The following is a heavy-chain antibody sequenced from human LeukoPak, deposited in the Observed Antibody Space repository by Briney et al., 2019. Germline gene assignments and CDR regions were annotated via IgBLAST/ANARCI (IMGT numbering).Heavy chain of an antibody. J-gene: IGHJ4*02. CDR2: IYSRGNT. CDR1: GGSISSGSYY. V-gene: IGHV4-61*02. D-gene: IGHD6-19*01. Sequence: PSQTLSLTCTVSGGSISSGSYYWTWIRQPAGKGLESIGRIYSRGNTDYNASLKSRVSISVDASKNQFSLKLSSVTAADTAVYYCAREVHHGYSSGWYSFDYWGQGTLVTVSS. CDR3: AREVHHGYSSGWYSFDY.